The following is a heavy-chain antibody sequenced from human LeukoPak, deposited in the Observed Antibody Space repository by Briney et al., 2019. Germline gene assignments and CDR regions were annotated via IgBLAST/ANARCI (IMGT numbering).Heavy chain of an antibody. V-gene: IGHV3-23*01. Sequence: PGGSLRLSCAASGFTFNNYAMIWVRQAPGKGLEWVSAISNSGGSTYYADSVKGRFTISRDNSKNTLYLQVNSLRAEDTAVYYCAGNWNADYWGQGTLVTVSS. CDR3: AGNWNADY. D-gene: IGHD1-1*01. J-gene: IGHJ4*02. CDR1: GFTFNNYA. CDR2: ISNSGGST.